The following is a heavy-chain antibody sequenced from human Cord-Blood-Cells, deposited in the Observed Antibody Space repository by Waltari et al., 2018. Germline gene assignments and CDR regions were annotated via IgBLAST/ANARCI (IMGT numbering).Heavy chain of an antibody. CDR3: ASSHGVDIVATDAFDI. D-gene: IGHD5-12*01. V-gene: IGHV3-74*01. Sequence: EVALVEFGGGLVPAGGSLEPLWAAPGFPFRCHWMQRVRPGPGKGLVWVSRINSDGSSTSYADSVKGRFTISRDNAKNTLYLQMNSLRAGDTAVYYCASSHGVDIVATDAFDIWGQGTMVTVSS. J-gene: IGHJ3*02. CDR2: INSDGSST. CDR1: GFPFRCHW.